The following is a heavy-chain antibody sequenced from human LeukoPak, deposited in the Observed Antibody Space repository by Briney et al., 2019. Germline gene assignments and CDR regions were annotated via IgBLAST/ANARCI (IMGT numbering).Heavy chain of an antibody. CDR1: GFTFSSYG. CDR3: AKDGEWELPGAFDI. J-gene: IGHJ3*02. Sequence: GGSLRLSCAASGFTFSSYGMHWVRQAPGKGLEWVSFIRYDGSNKYYADSVKGRFTISRDNSKNTLYLQMNSLRAEDTAVYYCAKDGEWELPGAFDIWGQGTMVTVSS. CDR2: IRYDGSNK. D-gene: IGHD1-26*01. V-gene: IGHV3-30*02.